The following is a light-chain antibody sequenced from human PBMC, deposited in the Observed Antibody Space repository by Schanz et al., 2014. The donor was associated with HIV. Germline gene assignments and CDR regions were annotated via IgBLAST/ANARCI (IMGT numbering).Light chain of an antibody. CDR3: SSYTSSSTLV. CDR2: DVS. J-gene: IGLJ2*01. CDR1: SSDIGGHNS. V-gene: IGLV2-14*03. Sequence: QSALTQPASVSGSPGQSLSISCTGSSSDIGGHNSVSWYQQHPGKAPKLLIYDVSNRPSGVSDRFSGSKSGNTASLTISGLQAEDEADYYCSSYTSSSTLVFGGGTKLTVL.